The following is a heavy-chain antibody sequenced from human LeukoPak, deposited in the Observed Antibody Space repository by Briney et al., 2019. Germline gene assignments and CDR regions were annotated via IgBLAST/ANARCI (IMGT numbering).Heavy chain of an antibody. Sequence: SETLSLTCTVSGGSISSFYWSWFRQPPGKGLEWIGLMYYSGSTYYNPSLKSRVSMSVDTSKMQFSLNLTSVTAADTAMYYCARGPRMVAMNGYAFDIWGPGTTVIVSS. CDR2: MYYSGST. CDR1: GGSISSFY. CDR3: ARGPRMVAMNGYAFDI. V-gene: IGHV4-59*12. D-gene: IGHD2-2*01. J-gene: IGHJ3*02.